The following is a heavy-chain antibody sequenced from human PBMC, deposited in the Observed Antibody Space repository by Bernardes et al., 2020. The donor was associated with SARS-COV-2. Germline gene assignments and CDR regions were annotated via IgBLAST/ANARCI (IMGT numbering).Heavy chain of an antibody. J-gene: IGHJ4*02. CDR2: INPNSGGT. CDR3: AGDWSATINSWFDY. CDR1: GYTFTGYY. V-gene: IGHV1-2*02. D-gene: IGHD5-12*01. Sequence: ASVKVSCKASGYTFTGYYMHWLRQAPGQGLEWMGWINPNSGGTNYAQKFQGRVTMTRDTSISTAYMELSRLRSDDTAVYYCAGDWSATINSWFDYWGQGTLVTVSS.